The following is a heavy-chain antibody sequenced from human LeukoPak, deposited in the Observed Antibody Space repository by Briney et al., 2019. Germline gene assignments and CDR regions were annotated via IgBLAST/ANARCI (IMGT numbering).Heavy chain of an antibody. CDR2: IIPILGIA. CDR1: GGTFSSYA. V-gene: IGHV1-69*04. J-gene: IGHJ6*02. D-gene: IGHD3-22*01. Sequence: SVKVSCKASGGTFSSYAISWVRQAPGQGLEWMGRIIPILGIANYAQKFQGRVTITADKSTSTAYMELSSLRSEDTSVYYCARDAYDSSGYWIYYYYGMDVWGQGTTVTVSS. CDR3: ARDAYDSSGYWIYYYYGMDV.